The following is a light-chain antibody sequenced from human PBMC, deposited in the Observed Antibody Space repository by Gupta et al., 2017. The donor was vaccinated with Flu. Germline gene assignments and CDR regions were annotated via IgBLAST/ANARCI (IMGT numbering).Light chain of an antibody. V-gene: IGKV1-27*01. Sequence: PSSLSASVGDRVTISCRASQGISSYLAWYQQKPGKVPKLLIYAASTLERGVPSRFSGSGSGTDFTLTISSLQPEDVASYFCQKANSAPRTFGQGTKVEIK. CDR3: QKANSAPRT. J-gene: IGKJ1*01. CDR2: AAS. CDR1: QGISSY.